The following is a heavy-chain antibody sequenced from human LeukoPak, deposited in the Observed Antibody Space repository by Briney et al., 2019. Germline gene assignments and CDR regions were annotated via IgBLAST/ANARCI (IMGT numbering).Heavy chain of an antibody. V-gene: IGHV3-66*01. D-gene: IGHD3-22*01. CDR1: GFTFSSYS. CDR2: IYSGGST. Sequence: GGSLRLSCAASGFTFSSYSMNWVRQAPGKGLEWVSVIYSGGSTYYADSVKGRFTISRDNSKNTLYLQMNSLRAEDTAVYYCARDFPYYYDIRFFDYGGREPLAPVSS. J-gene: IGHJ4*02. CDR3: ARDFPYYYDIRFFDY.